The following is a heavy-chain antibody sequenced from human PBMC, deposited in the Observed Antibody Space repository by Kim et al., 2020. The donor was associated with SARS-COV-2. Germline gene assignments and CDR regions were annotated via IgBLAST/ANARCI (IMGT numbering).Heavy chain of an antibody. V-gene: IGHV1-69*04. Sequence: SVKVSCKASGGTFSSYAISWVRQAPGQGLECMGRIIPILGIANYAQKFQGRVTITADKSTSTAYMELSSLRSEDTAVYYCARVIGDYGDYGGLNYYYYGMDVWGQGTTVTVSS. CDR3: ARVIGDYGDYGGLNYYYYGMDV. CDR2: IIPILGIA. CDR1: GGTFSSYA. J-gene: IGHJ6*02. D-gene: IGHD4-17*01.